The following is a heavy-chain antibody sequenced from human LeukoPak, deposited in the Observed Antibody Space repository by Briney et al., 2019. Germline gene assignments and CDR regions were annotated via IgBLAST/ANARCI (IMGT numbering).Heavy chain of an antibody. V-gene: IGHV4-30-2*01. CDR2: IYHSGST. CDR3: ARRSSSGYYEYFDY. CDR1: GGSISSGGYS. Sequence: SQTLSLTCAVSGGSISSGGYSWSWIRQPPGKGLEWIGYIYHSGSTYYNPSLKSRVTISVDRSKNQFSLKLSSVTAADTAVYYCARRSSSGYYEYFDYWGQGTLVTVSS. J-gene: IGHJ4*02. D-gene: IGHD3-22*01.